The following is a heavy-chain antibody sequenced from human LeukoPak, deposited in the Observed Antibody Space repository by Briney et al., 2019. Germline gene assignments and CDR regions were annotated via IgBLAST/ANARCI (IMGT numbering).Heavy chain of an antibody. Sequence: PGGSLRLSCGASGFTFSSYWMNWVRQAPGKGLQWVSTVSASSDIHYSDSVKGRFTISRDNARNSLYLQMNSLRDEDTAVYYCARDASHTAHFDYWGQGTLVTVSS. J-gene: IGHJ4*02. V-gene: IGHV3-48*02. D-gene: IGHD2-2*02. CDR1: GFTFSSYW. CDR2: VSASSDI. CDR3: ARDASHTAHFDY.